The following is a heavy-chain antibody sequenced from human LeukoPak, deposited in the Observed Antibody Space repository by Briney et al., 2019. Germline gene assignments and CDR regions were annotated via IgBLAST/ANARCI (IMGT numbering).Heavy chain of an antibody. J-gene: IGHJ3*02. CDR1: GFTFSSYE. Sequence: GGSLRLSYAASGFTFSSYEMNWVRQAPGKGLEWVSYISSSGDTIYYADSVKGRFTISRDNAKNSLYLQMNSLRAEDTAVYYCARDRYYYDSSGPGDAFDIWGQGKMVTVSS. CDR2: ISSSGDTI. D-gene: IGHD3-22*01. CDR3: ARDRYYYDSSGPGDAFDI. V-gene: IGHV3-48*03.